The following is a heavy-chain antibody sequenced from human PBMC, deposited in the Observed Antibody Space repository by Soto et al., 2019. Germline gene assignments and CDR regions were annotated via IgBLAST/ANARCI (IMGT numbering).Heavy chain of an antibody. CDR2: IDSSSSFI. Sequence: EVQLVESGGGLVKPGGSLRLSCAASGFTFSSHAMNWVRQAPGKGLEWVSSIDSSSSFIYYADSVKGRFTISRDNAKNSLYLQMSSLRAEDTAVYYCARDPLWFGEIDYFDYWGQGALVTVSS. V-gene: IGHV3-21*01. CDR3: ARDPLWFGEIDYFDY. D-gene: IGHD3-10*01. J-gene: IGHJ4*02. CDR1: GFTFSSHA.